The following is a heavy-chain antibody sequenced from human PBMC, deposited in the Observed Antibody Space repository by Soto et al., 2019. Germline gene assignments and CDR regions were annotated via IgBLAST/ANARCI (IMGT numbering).Heavy chain of an antibody. CDR2: IRSKANSYAT. V-gene: IGHV3-73*02. J-gene: IGHJ4*02. CDR1: GFTFSGSA. D-gene: IGHD5-12*01. Sequence: VQLVESGGGLVQPGGSLKLSCAASGFTFSGSAMHWVRQASGKGLEWVGRIRSKANSYATAYAASVKGRFTISRDDSKNTAYLQMNSLKTEDTAVYYCTRRGVVATFDDYWGQGTLVTVSS. CDR3: TRRGVVATFDDY.